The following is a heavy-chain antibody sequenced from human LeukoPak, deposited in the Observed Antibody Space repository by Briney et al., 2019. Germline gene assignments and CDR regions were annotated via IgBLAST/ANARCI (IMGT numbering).Heavy chain of an antibody. CDR2: INPNSGGT. J-gene: IGHJ4*02. CDR1: RYTFTGYY. V-gene: IGHV1-2*02. CDR3: ARGEIDGPDFDQ. D-gene: IGHD5-24*01. Sequence: ASVKVSCKASRYTFTGYYMHWVRQAPGQGLEWMGWINPNSGGTNYAQKFQGRVTMTRDTSITTAYMEVSGLRSDDTAVYFCARGEIDGPDFDQWGQGTLVTVSS.